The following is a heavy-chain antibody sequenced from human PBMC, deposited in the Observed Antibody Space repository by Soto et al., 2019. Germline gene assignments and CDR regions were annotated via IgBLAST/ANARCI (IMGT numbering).Heavy chain of an antibody. V-gene: IGHV4-4*07. J-gene: IGHJ4*02. CDR3: ARGAIAAQAFDS. CDR2: VSTSGNV. D-gene: IGHD6-13*01. Sequence: SETLSLTCTVSGGSLTKYYWSWIRQPAGKGLEWIGRVSTSGNVVSKASLRSRVTISADTSKNQFSLKLRSVTAADTAVYYCARGAIAAQAFDSWGQGTRVTVSS. CDR1: GGSLTKYY.